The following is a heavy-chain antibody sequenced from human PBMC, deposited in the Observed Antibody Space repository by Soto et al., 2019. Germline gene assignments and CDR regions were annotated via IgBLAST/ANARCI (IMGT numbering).Heavy chain of an antibody. D-gene: IGHD4-17*01. J-gene: IGHJ5*02. Sequence: GGSLRLSCAASGFTFDDYAMHWVRQAPGKGLEWVSGISWNSGSIGYADSVKGRFTISRDNAKNSLYLQMNSLRAEDTALYYCAKDSNPGSYGDYGWTNNWFDPWGQGTLVTVSS. CDR2: ISWNSGSI. CDR1: GFTFDDYA. CDR3: AKDSNPGSYGDYGWTNNWFDP. V-gene: IGHV3-9*01.